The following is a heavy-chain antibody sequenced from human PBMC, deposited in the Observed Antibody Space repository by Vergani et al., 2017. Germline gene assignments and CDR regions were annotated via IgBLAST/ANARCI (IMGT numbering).Heavy chain of an antibody. CDR2: ILPESGAI. CDR3: ARSEEQQVVDSWFDP. CDR1: GYSFTGYY. V-gene: IGHV1-2*02. J-gene: IGHJ5*02. D-gene: IGHD6-13*01. Sequence: QVQLVQSGAEVKKPGASVKVSCKTSGYSFTGYYLNWVRQAPGQGLEWMGWILPESGAIHYAQNFQGRVTMTRDTSISTAYMELSSLTSDDTAMYFCARSEEQQVVDSWFDPWGQGTLVTVSS.